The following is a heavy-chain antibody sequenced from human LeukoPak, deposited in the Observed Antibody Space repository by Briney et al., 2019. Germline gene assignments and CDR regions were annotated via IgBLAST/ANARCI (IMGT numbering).Heavy chain of an antibody. J-gene: IGHJ6*02. CDR2: ISSSSSTI. CDR3: ARANGMDV. Sequence: GGSLRLSCTASGFTFSSYSMNWVRQAPGKGLEWVSYISSSSSTIYYADSVKGRFTISRDNAKNSPYLQMSSLRDEDTAVYYCARANGMDVWGQGTTVTVSS. CDR1: GFTFSSYS. V-gene: IGHV3-48*02.